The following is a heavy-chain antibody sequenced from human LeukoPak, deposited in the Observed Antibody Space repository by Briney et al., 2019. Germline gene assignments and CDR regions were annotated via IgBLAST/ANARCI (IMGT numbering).Heavy chain of an antibody. J-gene: IGHJ6*02. Sequence: SQTLSFTCTGSGGSISSGSYYWSWIRQPAGKGLEWIGRIYTSGSTNYNPSLKSRVTISVDTSKNQFSLKLSSVTAADTAVYYCARALKPEVYYYYGMDVWGQGTTVTVSS. D-gene: IGHD3-16*02. V-gene: IGHV4-61*02. CDR2: IYTSGST. CDR1: GGSISSGSYY. CDR3: ARALKPEVYYYYGMDV.